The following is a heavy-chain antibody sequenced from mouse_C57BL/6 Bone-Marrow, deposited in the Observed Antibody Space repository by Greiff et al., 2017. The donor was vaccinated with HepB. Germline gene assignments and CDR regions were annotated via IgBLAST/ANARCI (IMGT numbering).Heavy chain of an antibody. CDR1: GYTFTSYG. J-gene: IGHJ3*01. CDR3: ARSGYDYGLLSWFAY. Sequence: EVQLQQSGAELVRPGSSVKMSCKTSGYTFTSYGINWVKQRPGQGLEWIGYIYIGNGYTEYNEKFKGKTTLTSDTSPSTAYMLLSSLTSEDSAIYFCARSGYDYGLLSWFAYWGQGTLVTVSA. D-gene: IGHD2-4*01. V-gene: IGHV1-58*01. CDR2: IYIGNGYT.